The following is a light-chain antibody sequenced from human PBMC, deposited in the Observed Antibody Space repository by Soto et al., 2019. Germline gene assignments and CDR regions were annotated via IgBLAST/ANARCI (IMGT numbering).Light chain of an antibody. V-gene: IGLV2-14*01. J-gene: IGLJ1*01. CDR1: SSDVGGYNY. CDR3: SSYSGSSTHYV. Sequence: QSALTQPASVSGSPGQSITISCTGTSSDVGGYNYVSWYQHHPGKAPKPMIYEVSNRPSGFSSRFSGSKSGNTASLTISGLQAEDEDDYYCSSYSGSSTHYVFGTGTKVTVL. CDR2: EVS.